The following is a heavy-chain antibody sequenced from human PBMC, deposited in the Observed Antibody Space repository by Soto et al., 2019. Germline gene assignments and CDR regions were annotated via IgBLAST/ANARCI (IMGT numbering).Heavy chain of an antibody. CDR2: ISDRGDTT. CDR3: AKDKPGTTSFDY. CDR1: GFTISSNA. V-gene: IGHV3-23*01. D-gene: IGHD1-1*01. J-gene: IGHJ4*02. Sequence: LRLSCAASGFTISSNAMYWVRQAPGKGLEWVSAISDRGDTTHYADSVKGRFTISRDTSKNTLYLQLNALRADDTAVYYCAKDKPGTTSFDYWGQGTLVTVSS.